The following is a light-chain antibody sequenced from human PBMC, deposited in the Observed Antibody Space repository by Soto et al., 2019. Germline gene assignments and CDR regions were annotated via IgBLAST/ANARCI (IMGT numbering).Light chain of an antibody. CDR2: DVS. CDR3: SSYTSSSTLL. V-gene: IGLV2-14*01. J-gene: IGLJ1*01. CDR1: SSDVGGYNY. Sequence: QSALTQPASVSGSPGQSITISCIGTSSDVGGYNYVSWYQQYQGKAPKLMIYDVSNRPSGVSNRFSRSKSGNTASLTISGLQAEDQADYYCSSYTSSSTLLFGTGTQLTVL.